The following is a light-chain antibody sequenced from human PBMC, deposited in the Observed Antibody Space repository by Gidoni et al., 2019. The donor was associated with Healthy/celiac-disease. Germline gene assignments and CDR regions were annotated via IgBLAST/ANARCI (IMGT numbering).Light chain of an antibody. Sequence: DIQMTQAPSSVSASVGDRVTITCRASQSISSWLAWYHQTPGTAPKLLIYAASSLQSGVPSRFSGSGSGTDFTLTIRSLQPDDFATYYCQQANSFPLFGGGTKVEFK. CDR3: QQANSFPL. CDR1: QSISSW. CDR2: AAS. V-gene: IGKV1-12*01. J-gene: IGKJ4*01.